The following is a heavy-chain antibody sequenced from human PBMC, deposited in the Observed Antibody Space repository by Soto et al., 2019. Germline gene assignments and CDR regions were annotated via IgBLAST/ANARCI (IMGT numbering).Heavy chain of an antibody. CDR1: GFTFSSYS. Sequence: LRLSCAASGFTFSSYSMNWVRQAPGKGLEWVSSISSSSSYIYYADSVKGRFTISRDNAKNSLYLQMNSLRAEDTAVYYCARDERSRDYYDSSGYTPQYYYGMDVWGQGTTVTVSS. J-gene: IGHJ6*02. CDR2: ISSSSSYI. D-gene: IGHD3-22*01. CDR3: ARDERSRDYYDSSGYTPQYYYGMDV. V-gene: IGHV3-21*04.